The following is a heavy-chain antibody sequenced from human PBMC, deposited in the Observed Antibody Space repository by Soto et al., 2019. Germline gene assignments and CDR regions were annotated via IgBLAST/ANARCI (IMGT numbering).Heavy chain of an antibody. J-gene: IGHJ6*03. CDR2: ISGSGGST. CDR3: AKSLRATGNYYYYYYMDV. CDR1: GFTFSSYA. D-gene: IGHD4-4*01. V-gene: IGHV3-23*01. Sequence: EVQLLESGGGLVQPGGSLRLSCAASGFTFSSYAMSWVRQAPGKGLEWVSAISGSGGSTYYADSVKGRFTISRDNSKNTLYLQMNSLRAEDTAVYYCAKSLRATGNYYYYYYMDVWGKGTTVTVSS.